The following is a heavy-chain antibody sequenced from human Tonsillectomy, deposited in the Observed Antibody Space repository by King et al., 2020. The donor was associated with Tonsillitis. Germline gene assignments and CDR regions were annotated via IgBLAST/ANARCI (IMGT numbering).Heavy chain of an antibody. CDR3: ARATYGDSEYFQY. Sequence: VQLVESGADVKKPGASVKVSCKASGYTFTGYYIHWMRQAPGQGLEGMGWINTNSGGTKYAHNFQGRVTMTRDTSISTAYMDLSRLRSDDTAVYYCARATYGDSEYFQYWGQGTRVTVSS. CDR2: INTNSGGT. J-gene: IGHJ1*01. CDR1: GYTFTGYY. D-gene: IGHD4-17*01. V-gene: IGHV1-2*07.